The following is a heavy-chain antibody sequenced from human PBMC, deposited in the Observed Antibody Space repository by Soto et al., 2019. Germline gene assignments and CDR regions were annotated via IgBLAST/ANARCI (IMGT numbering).Heavy chain of an antibody. CDR2: INHSGST. CDR1: GGSFSGYY. J-gene: IGHJ6*03. V-gene: IGHV4-34*01. CDR3: ARGLFSDFWSAYYYYYYYMDV. Sequence: PSETLSLTCAVYGGSFSGYYWSWIRQPPGKGLEWIGEINHSGSTNYNPSLKSRVTISVDTSKNQFSLKLSSVTAADTAVYYRARGLFSDFWSAYYYYYYYMDVWGKGTTVTVSS. D-gene: IGHD3-3*01.